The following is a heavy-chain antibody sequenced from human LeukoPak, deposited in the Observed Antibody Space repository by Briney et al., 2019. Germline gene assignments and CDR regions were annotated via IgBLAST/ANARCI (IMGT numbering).Heavy chain of an antibody. CDR1: GFTFSSYG. CDR3: AKGHRSSSSFFDS. CDR2: ISYDGSNK. D-gene: IGHD6-19*01. J-gene: IGHJ5*01. Sequence: AGGSLRLSCAASGFTFSSYGMHWVRQAPGKGLEWVAVISYDGSNKYYADSVKGRFTISRDNSNNTLYLQMNSLRAEDTAVYYCAKGHRSSSSFFDSWGQGILVTVSS. V-gene: IGHV3-30*18.